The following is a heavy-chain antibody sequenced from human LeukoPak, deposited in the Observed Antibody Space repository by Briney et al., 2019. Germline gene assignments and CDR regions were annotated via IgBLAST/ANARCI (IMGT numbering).Heavy chain of an antibody. Sequence: PGGSLRLSCAASGFTFSSYGMHWVRQAPGKGLEWVAVIWYDGSNKYYADSVKGRFTISRDNSKNTLYLQMNSLRAEDTAVYYCARAGFDLLPDCSSTSCYPFDYWGQGTLVTVSS. D-gene: IGHD2-2*01. CDR2: IWYDGSNK. CDR3: ARAGFDLLPDCSSTSCYPFDY. CDR1: GFTFSSYG. J-gene: IGHJ4*02. V-gene: IGHV3-33*01.